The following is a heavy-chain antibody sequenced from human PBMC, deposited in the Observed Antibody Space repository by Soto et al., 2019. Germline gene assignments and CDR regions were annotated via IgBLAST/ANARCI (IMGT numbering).Heavy chain of an antibody. J-gene: IGHJ5*02. CDR2: INHSGST. CDR1: GGSFSGYY. V-gene: IGHV4-34*01. CDR3: AREWSSSWYKWAGWFDP. Sequence: QVQLQQWGAGLLKPSETLSLTCAVYGGSFSGYYWSWIRQPPGKGLEWIGEINHSGSTNYNPSLKSRVTISVDTSKNQFSLKLSSVTAAVTAVYYCAREWSSSWYKWAGWFDPWGQGTLVTVSS. D-gene: IGHD6-13*01.